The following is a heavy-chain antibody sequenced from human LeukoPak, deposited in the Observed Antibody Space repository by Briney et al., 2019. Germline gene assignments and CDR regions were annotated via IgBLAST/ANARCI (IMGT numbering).Heavy chain of an antibody. J-gene: IGHJ4*02. D-gene: IGHD6-13*01. V-gene: IGHV4-39*01. CDR2: IYHSGIT. CDR1: GGSIRSSTYY. CDR3: ARHSGYSSSWYYFDY. Sequence: SETLSLTCTVSGGSIRSSTYYWSWIRQPPGKGLEWIGSIYHSGITYYNPSLKSRVTISVDTSKNQFSLKVNSVTAADTAVYYCARHSGYSSSWYYFDYWGQGTLVTVSS.